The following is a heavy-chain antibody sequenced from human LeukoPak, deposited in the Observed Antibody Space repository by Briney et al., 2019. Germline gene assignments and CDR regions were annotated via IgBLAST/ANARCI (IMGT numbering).Heavy chain of an antibody. CDR3: TTTLTAATSCS. CDR1: GFTFDNYW. J-gene: IGHJ5*02. D-gene: IGHD6-25*01. Sequence: PGGSLRLSCAAAGFTFDNYWMSWIRQAPGKGLEWVANIKEDGSEKYYVDSVKGRFTISRDNAKKSLYLQMNSLRAEDTAVYYCTTTLTAATSCSWGQGTLVTVSS. CDR2: IKEDGSEK. V-gene: IGHV3-7*01.